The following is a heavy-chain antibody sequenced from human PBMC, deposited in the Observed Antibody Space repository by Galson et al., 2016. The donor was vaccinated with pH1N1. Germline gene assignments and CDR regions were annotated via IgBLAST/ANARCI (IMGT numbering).Heavy chain of an antibody. D-gene: IGHD5-24*01. Sequence: SVKASCKASGYTFTDYYLHWVRQAPGQGLKWMGRINPKSGVTDFAQNFQGRVTMTRDTSINTAYMELRRLRFDDTAVYYCASVGDGYNLVWGQGPWSPSPQ. J-gene: IGHJ1*01. CDR1: GYTFTDYY. CDR2: INPKSGVT. V-gene: IGHV1-2*06. CDR3: ASVGDGYNLV.